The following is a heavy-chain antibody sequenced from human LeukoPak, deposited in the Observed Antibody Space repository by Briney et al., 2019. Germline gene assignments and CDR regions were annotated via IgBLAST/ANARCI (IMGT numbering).Heavy chain of an antibody. J-gene: IGHJ4*02. CDR2: IKLDGSEQ. CDR3: ARRAGAYTHPYDY. CDR1: GLTISNNW. D-gene: IGHD3-16*01. Sequence: GGSLRLSCADSGLTISNNWMSWVRQAPGKGLEWVANIKLDGSEQYYVDSVKGRFTISRDNGKNLLNLQMNSLRAEDTAVYYCARRAGAYTHPYDYWGQGTLVTVS. V-gene: IGHV3-7*03.